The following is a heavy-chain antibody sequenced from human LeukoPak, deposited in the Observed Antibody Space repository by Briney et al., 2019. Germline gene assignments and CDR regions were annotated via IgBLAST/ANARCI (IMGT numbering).Heavy chain of an antibody. J-gene: IGHJ4*02. V-gene: IGHV3-64D*06. CDR2: ISSNGDNT. CDR1: GFTFSTYV. Sequence: GGSLRLSCSVSGFTFSTYVMHWVRQAPGKGLEYVSAISSNGDNTYYADSVEGRFTISRDNSKNTLYLQMSSLRPDDTAVYFCVRGTGYWGQGTLVTVSS. CDR3: VRGTGY.